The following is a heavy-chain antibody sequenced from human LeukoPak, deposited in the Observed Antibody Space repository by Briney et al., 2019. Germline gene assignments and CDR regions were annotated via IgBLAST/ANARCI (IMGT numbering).Heavy chain of an antibody. V-gene: IGHV1-18*01. CDR3: ARDPPPYYYDSKDAFDI. CDR2: ISAYNGNT. J-gene: IGHJ3*02. Sequence: GASVKVSCKASGYTFTSYGISWVRQAPGQGLEWMGWISAYNGNTNYAQKLQGRVTMTTDTSTSTAYMELRSLRSDDTAVYYCARDPPPYYYDSKDAFDIWGQGTMVTVSS. D-gene: IGHD3-22*01. CDR1: GYTFTSYG.